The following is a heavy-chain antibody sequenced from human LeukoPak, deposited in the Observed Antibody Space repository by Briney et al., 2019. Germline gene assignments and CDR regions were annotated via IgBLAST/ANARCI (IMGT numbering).Heavy chain of an antibody. J-gene: IGHJ4*02. V-gene: IGHV5-51*01. Sequence: GESLKISCKGSGYSFTSYWIGWVRQMPGKGLGWMGIISPGDSDTRYSPSFQGQVTISADKSINTAYLQWSSLKASDTAIYYCARHWTFYDSTGYPDYWGQGTLVTVSS. CDR1: GYSFTSYW. CDR3: ARHWTFYDSTGYPDY. CDR2: ISPGDSDT. D-gene: IGHD3-22*01.